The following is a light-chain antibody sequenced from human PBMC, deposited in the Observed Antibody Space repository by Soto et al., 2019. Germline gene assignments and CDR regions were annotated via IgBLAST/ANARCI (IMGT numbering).Light chain of an antibody. CDR2: DVS. CDR1: SSDVGGYNY. J-gene: IGLJ1*01. Sequence: QSALTQPASVSGSPGQSITISCTGTSSDVGGYNYVSWYQQHPGKAPELMIFDVSSRPSGVSNRFSGSKSGNTASLTISGLQAEDEADYDCSSYTGSSTVFGTGTKVTVL. V-gene: IGLV2-14*03. CDR3: SSYTGSSTV.